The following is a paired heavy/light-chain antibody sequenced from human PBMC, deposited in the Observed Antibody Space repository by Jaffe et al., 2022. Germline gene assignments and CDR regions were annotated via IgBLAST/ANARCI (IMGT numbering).Heavy chain of an antibody. CDR2: ISGSGGST. Sequence: EVQLLESGGGLVQPGGSLRLSCAASGFTFSSYAMSWVRQAPGKGLEWVSAISGSGGSTYYADSVKGRFTISRDNSKNTLYLQMNSLRAEDTAVYYCAKDGLPHSSGWSHPPYYFDYWGQGTLVTVSS. J-gene: IGHJ4*02. CDR1: GFTFSSYA. CDR3: AKDGLPHSSGWSHPPYYFDY. D-gene: IGHD6-19*01. V-gene: IGHV3-23*01.
Light chain of an antibody. V-gene: IGKV6-21*01. CDR1: QSIGSS. J-gene: IGKJ4*01. CDR3: HQSSSLPGT. Sequence: EIVLTQSPDFQSVTPKEKVTITCRASQSIGSSLHWYQQKPDQSPKLLIKYASQSFSGVPSRFSGSGSGTDFTLTINSLEAEDAATYYCHQSSSLPGTFGGGTKVEIK. CDR2: YAS.